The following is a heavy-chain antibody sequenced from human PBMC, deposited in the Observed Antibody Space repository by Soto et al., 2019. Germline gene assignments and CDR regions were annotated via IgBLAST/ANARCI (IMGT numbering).Heavy chain of an antibody. J-gene: IGHJ4*02. CDR2: IYHSGST. CDR3: ARTGGKGGSWYFVY. CDR1: SGSISSSNW. V-gene: IGHV4-4*02. Sequence: SETLSLTCAVSSGSISSSNWWSWVRQPPGKGLEWIGEIYHSGSTNYNPSLKSRVTISVDKSKNQFSLKLSSVTAADTAVYYCARTGGKGGSWYFVYWGQGTLVTVSS. D-gene: IGHD6-13*01.